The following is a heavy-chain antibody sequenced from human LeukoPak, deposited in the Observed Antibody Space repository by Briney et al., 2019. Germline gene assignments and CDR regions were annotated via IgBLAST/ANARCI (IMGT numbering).Heavy chain of an antibody. Sequence: PGGSLRLSCAASGFTFSSYSMNWVRQAPGKGLEGVSYISSSSSTIYYADSVKGRFTISRDNAKNSLYLQMNSLRAEDTAVYYCARGLYSSSWYWPNWFDPWGQGTLVTVSS. D-gene: IGHD6-13*01. J-gene: IGHJ5*02. CDR3: ARGLYSSSWYWPNWFDP. CDR1: GFTFSSYS. CDR2: ISSSSSTI. V-gene: IGHV3-48*01.